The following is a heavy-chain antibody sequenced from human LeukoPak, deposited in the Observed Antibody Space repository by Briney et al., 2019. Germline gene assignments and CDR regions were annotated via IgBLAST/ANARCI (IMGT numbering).Heavy chain of an antibody. CDR1: GGSISSYY. CDR2: IYTSGST. CDR3: ARSDYMDV. Sequence: SETLSLTCTVSGGSISSYYWSWIRQPPGKGLEWIGYIYTSGSTNYNPSLKSRATISVDTSKNQFSLKLSSVTAADTAVYYCARSDYMDVWGKGTTVTVSS. J-gene: IGHJ6*03. V-gene: IGHV4-4*09.